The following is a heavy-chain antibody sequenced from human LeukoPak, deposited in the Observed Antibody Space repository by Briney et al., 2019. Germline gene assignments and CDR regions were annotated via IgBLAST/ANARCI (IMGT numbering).Heavy chain of an antibody. CDR2: IYTSGST. J-gene: IGHJ4*02. D-gene: IGHD3-22*01. CDR3: ARRPYYYDSSGYLDY. V-gene: IGHV4-61*02. CDR1: GGSISSGSYY. Sequence: SETLSLTCTVSGGSISSGSYYWSWIRQPAGKGLEWIGRIYTSGSTNYNPSLKSRVTISVDTSKNQFSLKLSSVTAADTAVYYCARRPYYYDSSGYLDYWGQGTLVTVSS.